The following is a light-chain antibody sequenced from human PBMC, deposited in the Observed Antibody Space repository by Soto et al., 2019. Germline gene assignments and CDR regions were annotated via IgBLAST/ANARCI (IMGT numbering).Light chain of an antibody. CDR3: QQRYDWPPT. Sequence: EIVVTQSPATLSLSPGERATLSCRASQSVNRHFTWYQQKPGQARRRLLYDTSDRATGIPDRFSGGGSGTDFTLTISSLEPEDFAVYYCQQRYDWPPTFGQGTKVE. CDR1: QSVNRH. J-gene: IGKJ1*01. CDR2: DTS. V-gene: IGKV3-11*01.